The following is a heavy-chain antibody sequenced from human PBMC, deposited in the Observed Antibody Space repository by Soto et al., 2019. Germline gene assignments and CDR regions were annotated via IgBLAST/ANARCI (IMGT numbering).Heavy chain of an antibody. V-gene: IGHV3-23*01. CDR2: ISASGAST. CDR1: GFTFSSYA. CDR3: AKDPTRPIDY. Sequence: EVQLLESGGGLVQPGGSLRLSCAASGFTFSSYAMTWVRPAPGKGLEWVSAISASGASTYYADSVKGRCTISRDNSKNTLYLQVNSLRAEDTAVYYCAKDPTRPIDYWGQGTLVTVSS. J-gene: IGHJ4*02.